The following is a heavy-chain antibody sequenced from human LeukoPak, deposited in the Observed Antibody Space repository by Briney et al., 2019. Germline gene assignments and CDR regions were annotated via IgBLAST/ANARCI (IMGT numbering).Heavy chain of an antibody. CDR1: GFTFSDYY. CDR3: ARRGRNYYYYYMDV. Sequence: PGGSLRLSCAASGFTFSDYYMSWIRQAPGKGLEWVSYISSSGSTIYYADSVKGRFTISRDNAKNSLYLQMNSLRAEDTAVYYCARRGRNYYYYYMDVWGKGTTVTVSS. CDR2: ISSSGSTI. J-gene: IGHJ6*03. V-gene: IGHV3-11*04. D-gene: IGHD1-1*01.